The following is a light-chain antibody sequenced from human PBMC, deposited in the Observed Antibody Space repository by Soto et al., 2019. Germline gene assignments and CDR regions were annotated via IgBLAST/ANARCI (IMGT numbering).Light chain of an antibody. CDR1: QSISSY. CDR2: AAS. Sequence: DIQMTQSPSSLSASVGDRVTITCRASQSISSYLNWHQQKPGKAPKLLIYAASSLQSGVPSRFIGSGSGTDFTLTISSLQPEDFATYYCQQSYSTPLLTFGGGTKVEIK. V-gene: IGKV1-39*01. J-gene: IGKJ4*01. CDR3: QQSYSTPLLT.